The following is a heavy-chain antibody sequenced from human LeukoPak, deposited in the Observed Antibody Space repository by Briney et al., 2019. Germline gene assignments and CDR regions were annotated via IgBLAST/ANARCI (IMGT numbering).Heavy chain of an antibody. Sequence: GGSLRLSCAASGFTVSSNYMSWVRQAPGKGLEWVSVIYSGGSTYYADSVKGRFTISRDNSRNTLYLQMNSLRPEDTAVFYCARGPGIPAAVDHWGQGTLVTVSS. D-gene: IGHD6-13*01. V-gene: IGHV3-53*05. CDR3: ARGPGIPAAVDH. CDR2: IYSGGST. J-gene: IGHJ4*02. CDR1: GFTVSSNY.